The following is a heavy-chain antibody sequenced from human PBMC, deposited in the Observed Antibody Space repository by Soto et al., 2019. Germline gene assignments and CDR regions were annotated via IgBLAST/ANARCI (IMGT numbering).Heavy chain of an antibody. CDR2: IYYSGST. J-gene: IGHJ4*02. Sequence: QVQLQESGPGLVKPSQTLSLTCTVSGGSISSGGYYWSWIRQHPGKGLEWIGYIYYSGSTYYNPPLKSRFTISVDTSKNQFALKLSSVTAADTAVYYCARGRSSTSPYPIGYWGQGTLVTVSS. V-gene: IGHV4-31*03. CDR3: ARGRSSTSPYPIGY. D-gene: IGHD2-2*01. CDR1: GGSISSGGYY.